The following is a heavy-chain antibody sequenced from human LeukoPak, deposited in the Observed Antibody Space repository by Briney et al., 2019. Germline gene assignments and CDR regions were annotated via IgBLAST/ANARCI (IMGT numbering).Heavy chain of an antibody. Sequence: GGSLRLSCAASGFTFSSYSMNWVRQAPGKGLEWVSSISSSSSYIYYADSVKGRFTISRGNAKNSLYLQMNSLRAEDTAVYYCARDLGIAHTFDYWGQGTLVTVSS. CDR2: ISSSSSYI. J-gene: IGHJ4*02. CDR3: ARDLGIAHTFDY. CDR1: GFTFSSYS. D-gene: IGHD2/OR15-2a*01. V-gene: IGHV3-21*01.